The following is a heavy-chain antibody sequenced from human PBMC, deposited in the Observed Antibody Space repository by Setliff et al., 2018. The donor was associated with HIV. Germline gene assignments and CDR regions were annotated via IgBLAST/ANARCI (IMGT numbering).Heavy chain of an antibody. D-gene: IGHD6-19*01. CDR1: GVSISGHF. CDR3: ASSSGWYGAALFDP. CDR2: IYTSGST. Sequence: SETLSLTCFFSGVSISGHFWGWIRQPPGKGLEWIGYIYTSGSTNYNPSLKSRVTISLDTYKNQFSLRLSSLTAADTAVYYCASSSGWYGAALFDPWGQGTRVTVSS. J-gene: IGHJ5*02. V-gene: IGHV4-4*09.